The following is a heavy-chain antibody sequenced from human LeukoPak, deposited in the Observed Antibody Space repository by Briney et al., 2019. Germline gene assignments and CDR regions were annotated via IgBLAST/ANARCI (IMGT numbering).Heavy chain of an antibody. V-gene: IGHV1-69*05. J-gene: IGHJ5*02. CDR1: GDTFSSYA. CDR2: IIPIFGTA. CDR3: ASGPPPKTGTTRNNWFDP. D-gene: IGHD1-7*01. Sequence: ASVKVSCKASGDTFSSYAITWVRQAPGQGLEWMGGIIPIFGTANYAQKFQGRVTITTDESTSTAYMELSSLRSEDTAVYYCASGPPPKTGTTRNNWFDPWGQGTLVTVSS.